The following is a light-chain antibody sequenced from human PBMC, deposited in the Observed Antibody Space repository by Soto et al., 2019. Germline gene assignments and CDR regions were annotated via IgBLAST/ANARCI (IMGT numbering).Light chain of an antibody. J-gene: IGKJ1*01. Sequence: EIELTQSPGSLSLSPGERATLSCRASQSVSSTYLAWYQQKPGQAPRLLIYGASNRATGIPDRFSGSGSGTDFTLTISRLEPEDFAVYYCQQYGSSQWTFGQGTKVEIK. CDR1: QSVSSTY. CDR2: GAS. V-gene: IGKV3-20*01. CDR3: QQYGSSQWT.